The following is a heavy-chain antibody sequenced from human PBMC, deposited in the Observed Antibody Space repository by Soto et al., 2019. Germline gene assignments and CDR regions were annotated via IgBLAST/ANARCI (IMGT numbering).Heavy chain of an antibody. CDR3: TKVPARTPRAFFDH. V-gene: IGHV3-23*01. J-gene: IGHJ5*02. CDR2: IGGGNEISR. CDR1: GFNFSPYA. Sequence: EVQLSESGGGLVQPGRSLTLSCAASGFNFSPYAMSWVRQAPGRWLEWVSGIGGGNEISRHYKDSVEGRFTISRDNSKNVLYLDMNNLRVEDTGVYYCTKVPARTPRAFFDHWGQGIMVTVSS.